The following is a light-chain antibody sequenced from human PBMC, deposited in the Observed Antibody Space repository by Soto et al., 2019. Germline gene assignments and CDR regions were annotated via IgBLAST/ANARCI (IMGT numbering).Light chain of an antibody. V-gene: IGLV2-14*01. CDR3: SSYTSSSTLVV. Sequence: QSALTQPASVSGSPGQSITISCTGTSSDVGGYNYVSWYQQHPGKAPKLMMYDVSNRPSGVSNRFSGSKSGNTASLTISGLQDEDEDDYYCSSYTSSSTLVVFGGGTKLTVL. CDR1: SSDVGGYNY. J-gene: IGLJ2*01. CDR2: DVS.